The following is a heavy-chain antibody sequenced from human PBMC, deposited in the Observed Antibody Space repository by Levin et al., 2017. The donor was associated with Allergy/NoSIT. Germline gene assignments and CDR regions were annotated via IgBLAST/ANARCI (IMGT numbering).Heavy chain of an antibody. CDR2: IYWDDDK. CDR1: GFSLSTSGVG. D-gene: IGHD6-13*01. J-gene: IGHJ5*02. V-gene: IGHV2-5*02. CDR3: AHSPDKQYSSSWLIGWFDP. Sequence: SGPTLVKPTQTLTLTCTFSGFSLSTSGVGVGWIRQPPGKALEWLALIYWDDDKRYSPSLKSRLTITKDTSKNQVVLTMTNMDPVDTATYYCAHSPDKQYSSSWLIGWFDPWGQGTLVTVSS.